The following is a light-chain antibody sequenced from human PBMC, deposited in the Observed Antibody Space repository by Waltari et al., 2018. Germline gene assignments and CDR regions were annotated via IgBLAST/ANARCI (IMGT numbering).Light chain of an antibody. CDR3: QQYGSSPRT. Sequence: EIVLTQSPGILSLSLGERATLSCRASQKISSIYLAWYQQKPGQAPRLLIYGASSRATGIPDRFSGSGTGADYTLTITRLEPEDFAMYYCQQYGSSPRTFGQGTKLEIK. V-gene: IGKV3-20*01. CDR1: QKISSIY. J-gene: IGKJ2*01. CDR2: GAS.